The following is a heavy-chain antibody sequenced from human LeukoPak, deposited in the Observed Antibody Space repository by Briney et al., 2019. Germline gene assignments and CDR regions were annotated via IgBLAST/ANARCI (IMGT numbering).Heavy chain of an antibody. CDR3: VRSDSMAYNAFDI. J-gene: IGHJ3*02. CDR1: GYTFTGYY. D-gene: IGHD2/OR15-2a*01. CDR2: MKPNSGNT. V-gene: IGHV1-8*03. Sequence: ASVKVSCKASGYTFTGYYIHWVRQATGQGLEWMGWMKPNSGNTVYAQTFQGRVTITRDTSINTAYMELSSLRSEDTAVYYCVRSDSMAYNAFDIWGQGTMVTVSS.